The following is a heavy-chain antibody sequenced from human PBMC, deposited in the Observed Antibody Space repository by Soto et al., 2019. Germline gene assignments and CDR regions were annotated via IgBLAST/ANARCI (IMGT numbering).Heavy chain of an antibody. CDR1: GGSISSYY. Sequence: SETLSLTCTVSGGSISSYYCSWIRQPPGKGLEWIGEINHSGSTNYNPSLKSRVTISVDTSKNQFSLKLSSVTAADTAVYYCAAGDEAYGYYFDYWGQGTLVTVSS. J-gene: IGHJ4*02. V-gene: IGHV4-34*01. D-gene: IGHD2-21*01. CDR3: AAGDEAYGYYFDY. CDR2: INHSGST.